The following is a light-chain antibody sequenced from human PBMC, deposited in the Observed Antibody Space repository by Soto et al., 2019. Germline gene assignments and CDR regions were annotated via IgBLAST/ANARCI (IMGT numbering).Light chain of an antibody. J-gene: IGLJ3*02. V-gene: IGLV2-14*01. Sequence: QSALTQPASVSGSPGQTITISCTGTSSDVGAYNYVSWYQQHPGKAPQLLIYEVSNRPSGVSDRFSGSKSGNTASLTISGLRAEDEADFYCSSSAGIYHYLVFGGGTKVTVL. CDR1: SSDVGAYNY. CDR3: SSSAGIYHYLV. CDR2: EVS.